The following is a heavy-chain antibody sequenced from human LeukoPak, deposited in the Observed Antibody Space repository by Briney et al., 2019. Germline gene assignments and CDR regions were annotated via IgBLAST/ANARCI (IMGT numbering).Heavy chain of an antibody. V-gene: IGHV3-7*01. J-gene: IGHJ4*02. Sequence: PGGSLRLSCAASGFTFSSYWMSWVRQAPGKGLEWVANIKQDGSEKYYVDSVKGRFTISRDNAKNSLYLQMNSLRAEDTAVYYCARALETMGAKRYFDYWGQGTLVTVSS. D-gene: IGHD3-16*01. CDR3: ARALETMGAKRYFDY. CDR1: GFTFSSYW. CDR2: IKQDGSEK.